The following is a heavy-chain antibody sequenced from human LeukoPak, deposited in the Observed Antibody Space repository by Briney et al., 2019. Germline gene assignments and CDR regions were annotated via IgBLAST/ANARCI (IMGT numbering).Heavy chain of an antibody. CDR2: ISGSGGST. CDR3: AKDLEDYVWGSYRPPFDY. V-gene: IGHV3-23*01. D-gene: IGHD3-16*02. Sequence: GGSLRLSCAASGFTFSSYSMNWVRQAPGKGLEWVSAISGSGGSTYYADSVKGRFTISRDNSKNTLYLQMNSLRAEDTAVYYCAKDLEDYVWGSYRPPFDYWGQGTLVTVSS. J-gene: IGHJ4*02. CDR1: GFTFSSYS.